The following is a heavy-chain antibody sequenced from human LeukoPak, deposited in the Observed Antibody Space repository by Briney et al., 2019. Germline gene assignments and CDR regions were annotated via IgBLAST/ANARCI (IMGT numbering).Heavy chain of an antibody. Sequence: SETLSLTCMVSDGSISGDYWTWIRQPPGKGLEWLGYISYTGSTNYSPSLKSRVTISVDTSKNQFSLKLNSVTAADAAVYYCAREVAGTHFHYWGQGTLVTVSS. CDR2: ISYTGST. CDR1: DGSISGDY. V-gene: IGHV4-59*01. D-gene: IGHD6-19*01. CDR3: AREVAGTHFHY. J-gene: IGHJ4*02.